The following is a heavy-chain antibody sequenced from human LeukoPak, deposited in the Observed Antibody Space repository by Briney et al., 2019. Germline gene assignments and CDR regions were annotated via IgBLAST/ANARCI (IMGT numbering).Heavy chain of an antibody. CDR2: IYYSGST. CDR1: GGSISSYY. V-gene: IGHV4-59*01. Sequence: PETLSLTCTVSGGSISSYYWSWIRQPPGKGLEWIGYIYYSGSTNYNPSLKSRVTISVDTSKNQFSLKLSSVTAADTAVYYCARAEVLPDFFDSSGGFDYWGQGTLVTVSS. J-gene: IGHJ4*02. CDR3: ARAEVLPDFFDSSGGFDY. D-gene: IGHD3-22*01.